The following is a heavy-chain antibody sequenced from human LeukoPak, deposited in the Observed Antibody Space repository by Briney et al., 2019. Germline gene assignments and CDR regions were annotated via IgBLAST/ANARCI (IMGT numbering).Heavy chain of an antibody. D-gene: IGHD6-6*01. CDR2: IYHSGST. V-gene: IGHV4-38-2*02. CDR1: GYSISSGYY. J-gene: IGHJ4*02. Sequence: SETLSLTCTVSGYSISSGYYWGWIRQPPGKGLEWIGSIYHSGSTYYNPSLKSRVTISVDTSKNQFSLKLTSVTAADTAVYYCARDQEGSSSAFGVLYWGQGTLVTVSS. CDR3: ARDQEGSSSAFGVLY.